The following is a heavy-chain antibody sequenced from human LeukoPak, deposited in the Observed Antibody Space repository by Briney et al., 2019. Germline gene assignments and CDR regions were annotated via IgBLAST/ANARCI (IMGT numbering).Heavy chain of an antibody. Sequence: GGSLRLSCAASGFTFSGSAMHWVRQASGKGLEWVGRIRSKANSYATAYAASVKGRFTISRDDSKNTAYLQMNSLKTEDTAVYYCTRPVGATYSIGYWGQGTLVTVSS. CDR2: IRSKANSYAT. CDR1: GFTFSGSA. J-gene: IGHJ4*02. D-gene: IGHD1-26*01. CDR3: TRPVGATYSIGY. V-gene: IGHV3-73*01.